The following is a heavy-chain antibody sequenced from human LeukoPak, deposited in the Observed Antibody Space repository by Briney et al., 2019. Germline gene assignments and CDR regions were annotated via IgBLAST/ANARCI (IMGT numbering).Heavy chain of an antibody. J-gene: IGHJ4*02. CDR1: GFTFSSHA. CDR3: AKTYGVAAAIRYIDF. CDR2: ISASGDST. Sequence: QPGGSLRLSCAASGFTFSSHAMNWVRQAPGKGLEWVSTISASGDSTYYADSVKGRFTISRDNSKNTLYLQMNSLRAEDTAVYYCAKTYGVAAAIRYIDFWGQGTLVTASS. V-gene: IGHV3-23*01. D-gene: IGHD2-2*02.